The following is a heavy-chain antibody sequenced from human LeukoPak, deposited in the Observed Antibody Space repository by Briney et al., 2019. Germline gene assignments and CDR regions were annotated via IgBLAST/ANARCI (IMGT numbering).Heavy chain of an antibody. Sequence: GESLKISCKGSGYSFTSYWIGWVRQMPGKGLEWMGIIYPGDFDTRYSPSFQGQVTISADKSISTAYLQWSSLKASDTAMYYCARSGYYYDSSGYYQYDYWGQGTLVTVSS. CDR2: IYPGDFDT. D-gene: IGHD3-22*01. J-gene: IGHJ4*02. CDR1: GYSFTSYW. CDR3: ARSGYYYDSSGYYQYDY. V-gene: IGHV5-51*01.